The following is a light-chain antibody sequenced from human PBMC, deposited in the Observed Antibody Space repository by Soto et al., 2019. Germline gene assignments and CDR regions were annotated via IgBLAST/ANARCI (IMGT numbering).Light chain of an antibody. CDR2: DVT. V-gene: IGLV2-14*03. J-gene: IGLJ1*01. CDR1: SSDVGGYSH. CDR3: GSYTASSTLV. Sequence: QSALTQPASVSGSPGQSITISCTGTSSDVGGYSHVSWYQHHPGKAPKLIIYDVTTRPSGISNRFSASKSGNTAPLTISRLQAEDEADYYCGSYTASSTLVFGTGTKVTVL.